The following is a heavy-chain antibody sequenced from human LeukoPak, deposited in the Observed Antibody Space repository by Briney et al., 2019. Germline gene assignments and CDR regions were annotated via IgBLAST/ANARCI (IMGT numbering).Heavy chain of an antibody. D-gene: IGHD4-23*01. CDR2: IIPIFGTA. CDR3: ARSDQGDYGGNPGFGYYYMDV. CDR1: GGTFSSYA. V-gene: IGHV1-69*05. J-gene: IGHJ6*03. Sequence: SVKVSCKASGGTFSSYAISWVRQAPGQGLEWMGGIIPIFGTANYAQKFQGRVTITTDESTSTAYMELSSLRSEDTAVYYCARSDQGDYGGNPGFGYYYMDVWGKGTTVTVSS.